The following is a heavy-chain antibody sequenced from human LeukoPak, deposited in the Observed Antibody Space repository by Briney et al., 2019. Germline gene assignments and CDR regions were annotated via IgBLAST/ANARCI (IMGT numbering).Heavy chain of an antibody. CDR3: AKRGVVIRVILVGFHKEAYYFDS. CDR1: GFTFSSYA. V-gene: IGHV3-64*01. Sequence: GSLRLACAASGFTFSSYAMHWVRQAPGKGVEYVSAISSEGGSTYYGNSVKGRFTISRDNPKNTLFLQMNSLRAEDTAVYFCAKRGVVIRVILVGFHKEAYYFDSWGQGALVTVSS. CDR2: ISSEGGST. D-gene: IGHD3-22*01. J-gene: IGHJ4*02.